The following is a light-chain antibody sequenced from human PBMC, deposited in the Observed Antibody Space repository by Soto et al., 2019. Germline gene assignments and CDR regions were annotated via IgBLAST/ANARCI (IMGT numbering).Light chain of an antibody. J-gene: IGLJ2*01. CDR1: GIGSKS. CDR3: QVWNSRTDHVV. CDR2: DDS. Sequence: SYELAVPPSVSAAPGRMASINCGANGIGSKSVHWYQQKPGQAPVVVISDDSDRPSGIPERFSASNSGNTATLTISRVEAGDEADYYCQVWNSRTDHVVFGGGTKVTVL. V-gene: IGLV3-21*03.